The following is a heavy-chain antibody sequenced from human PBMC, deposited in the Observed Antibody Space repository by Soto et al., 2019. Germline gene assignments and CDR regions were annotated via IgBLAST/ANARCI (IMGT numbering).Heavy chain of an antibody. D-gene: IGHD3-3*01. CDR2: IKSKTDGGTT. CDR1: GFTFSNAW. V-gene: IGHV3-15*01. J-gene: IGHJ6*02. CDR3: TTRAAILEWLPASMDV. Sequence: PGGSLRLSCAASGFTFSNAWMSWVRQAPGKGLEWVGRIKSKTDGGTTDYAAPVKGRFTISRDDSKNTLYLQMNSLKTEDTAVYYCTTRAAILEWLPASMDVWGQGTTVTVSS.